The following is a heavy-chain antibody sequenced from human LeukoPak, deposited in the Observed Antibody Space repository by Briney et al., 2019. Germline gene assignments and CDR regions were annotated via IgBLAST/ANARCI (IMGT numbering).Heavy chain of an antibody. CDR2: IYTSGST. D-gene: IGHD1-14*01. CDR1: GGSISSYY. CDR3: AGTEPPTGNYNWFDP. V-gene: IGHV4-4*07. J-gene: IGHJ5*02. Sequence: SETLSLTCTVSGGSISSYYWSWIRQPAGKGLEWIGRIYTSGSTNYNPSLKSRVTMSVDTSKNQFSLKLSSVTAADTAAYYCAGTEPPTGNYNWFDPWGQGTLVTVSS.